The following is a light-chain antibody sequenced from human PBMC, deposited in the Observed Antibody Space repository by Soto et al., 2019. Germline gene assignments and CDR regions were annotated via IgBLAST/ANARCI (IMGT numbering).Light chain of an antibody. Sequence: EVVMRQSPATLSVSLGEGATLSCRASQGIGDTLAWYQHKPGQTPRLLIYDTSTRATGVPTRFSGSRSGAEFTLTITSLQSEDFAVYYCQPYNNWPLTFGGGTKVEIK. CDR3: QPYNNWPLT. V-gene: IGKV3-15*01. J-gene: IGKJ4*01. CDR2: DTS. CDR1: QGIGDT.